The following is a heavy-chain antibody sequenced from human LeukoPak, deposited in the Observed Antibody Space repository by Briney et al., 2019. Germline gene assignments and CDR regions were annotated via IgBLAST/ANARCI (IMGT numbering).Heavy chain of an antibody. CDR3: ARHYSARQDFWIGYFLWFDP. J-gene: IGHJ5*02. V-gene: IGHV4-39*01. D-gene: IGHD3-3*01. Sequence: PSETLSLTCTVSGGSISSSNYYWGWIRQPPGKGLDWIGSSYDSGSTNYNPSLKSRVTMSVDTSKNQFSLKLTSVTAADTAVYYCARHYSARQDFWIGYFLWFDPWGQGTLVTVSS. CDR2: SYDSGST. CDR1: GGSISSSNYY.